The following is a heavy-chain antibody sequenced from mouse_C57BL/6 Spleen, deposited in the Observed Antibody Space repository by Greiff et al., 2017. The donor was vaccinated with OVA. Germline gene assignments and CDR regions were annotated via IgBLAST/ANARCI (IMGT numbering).Heavy chain of an antibody. J-gene: IGHJ1*03. D-gene: IGHD2-4*01. Sequence: EVQLVESGGGLVKPGGSLKLSCAASGFTFSSYAMSWVRQTPEKRLAWVATISDGGSYTYYPDNVKGRFTISRDNAKNNLYLQMSHLKSEDTAMYYCARDPTMITTGYFDVWGTGTTVTVSS. CDR2: ISDGGSYT. CDR1: GFTFSSYA. V-gene: IGHV5-4*01. CDR3: ARDPTMITTGYFDV.